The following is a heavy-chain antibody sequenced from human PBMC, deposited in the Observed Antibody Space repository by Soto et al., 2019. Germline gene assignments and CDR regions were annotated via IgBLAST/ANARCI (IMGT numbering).Heavy chain of an antibody. Sequence: EVQLVPSGAEVKKPGESLRISCKGSGYSFTSYWISWVRQMPGKGLEWMGRIDPSDSYTNYSPSFQGHVSISADKSISTAYLQWSSLKASDTAMYYCARRYQRSSPGVKFYYMDVWGQGTTVTVSS. CDR3: ARRYQRSSPGVKFYYMDV. J-gene: IGHJ6*02. CDR2: IDPSDSYT. V-gene: IGHV5-10-1*03. CDR1: GYSFTSYW. D-gene: IGHD6-13*01.